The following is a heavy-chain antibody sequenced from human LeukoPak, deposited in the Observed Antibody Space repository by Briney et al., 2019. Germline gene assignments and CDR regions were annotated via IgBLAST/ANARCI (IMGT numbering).Heavy chain of an antibody. CDR1: SGSISSGGYY. CDR2: IYYSGST. J-gene: IGHJ4*02. Sequence: PSETLSLTCTVSSGSISSGGYYWSWIRQHPGKGLEWIGYIYYSGSTYYNPSLKSRVTISVDTSKNQFSLKLSSVTAADTAVYYCASYIAALHYFDYWGQGTLVTVSS. V-gene: IGHV4-31*03. D-gene: IGHD6-6*01. CDR3: ASYIAALHYFDY.